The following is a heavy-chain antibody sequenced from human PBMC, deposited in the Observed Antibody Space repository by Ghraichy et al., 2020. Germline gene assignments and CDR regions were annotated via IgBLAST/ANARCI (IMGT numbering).Heavy chain of an antibody. CDR3: AKGLFGRLAGPIDY. D-gene: IGHD3-16*01. CDR2: ISGSGGST. CDR1: GFTFSSYA. V-gene: IGHV3-23*01. J-gene: IGHJ4*02. Sequence: GGSLRLSCAASGFTFSSYAMSWVRQAPGKGLEWVSAISGSGGSTYYADSVKGRFTISRDNSKNTLYLQMNSLRAEDTAVYYCAKGLFGRLAGPIDYWGQGTLVTVSS.